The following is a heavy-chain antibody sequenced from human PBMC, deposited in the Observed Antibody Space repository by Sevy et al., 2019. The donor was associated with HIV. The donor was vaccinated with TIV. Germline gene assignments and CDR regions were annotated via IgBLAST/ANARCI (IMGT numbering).Heavy chain of an antibody. CDR2: INQDGSEE. Sequence: GGSLRLSCAASAFTFSSYWMTWVRQAPGKGLEWVANINQDGSEENYVDSVKGRFTIFRDNAKNSLFLQMNSLRAEDTVFYYCARTGSDADTYYYYAMDVWGPGTTVTVSS. J-gene: IGHJ6*02. CDR3: ARTGSDADTYYYYAMDV. CDR1: AFTFSSYW. D-gene: IGHD3-16*01. V-gene: IGHV3-7*01.